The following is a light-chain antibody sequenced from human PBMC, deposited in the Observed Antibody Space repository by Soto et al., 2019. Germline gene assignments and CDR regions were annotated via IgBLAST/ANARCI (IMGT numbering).Light chain of an antibody. J-gene: IGKJ3*01. CDR2: GAS. Sequence: DIQMTQSPSSLPASVGARVSITCQASQDIRTSLSWFQHKPGRAPKLLIYGASYLETGVPSRFRGSGSGTDFTFTISSLQPEDTATYYCQHYNNPPPFTFGPGTIVDIK. V-gene: IGKV1-33*01. CDR3: QHYNNPPPFT. CDR1: QDIRTS.